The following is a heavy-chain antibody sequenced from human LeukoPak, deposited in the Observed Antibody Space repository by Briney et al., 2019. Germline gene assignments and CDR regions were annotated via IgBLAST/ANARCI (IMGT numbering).Heavy chain of an antibody. CDR1: GGSFRRYA. CDR2: IMPVLDTG. J-gene: IGHJ6*04. V-gene: IGHV1-69*06. CDR3: AARDNGNDLLSYHAMDV. D-gene: IGHD1-1*01. Sequence: SVKVSCKASGGSFRRYAFAWVRQAPGQGLEWMGGIMPVLDTGSYAQGFQGRVTIIADRSTSTAYMELRSLRPEDTALYYCAARDNGNDLLSYHAMDVWGNGTTVTVSS.